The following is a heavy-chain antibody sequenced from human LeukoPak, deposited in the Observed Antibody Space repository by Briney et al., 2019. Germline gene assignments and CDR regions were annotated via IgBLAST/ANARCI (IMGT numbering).Heavy chain of an antibody. Sequence: GGSLRLSCAASGFTFSSYSMNWVRQAPGEGLEWVSSISSSSSYIYYADSVKGRFTISRDNAKNSLYLQMNSLRAEDTAVYYCVRDLREGPRLVAATWFDPWGQGTLVTVSS. J-gene: IGHJ5*02. V-gene: IGHV3-21*01. CDR2: ISSSSSYI. CDR3: VRDLREGPRLVAATWFDP. CDR1: GFTFSSYS. D-gene: IGHD2-15*01.